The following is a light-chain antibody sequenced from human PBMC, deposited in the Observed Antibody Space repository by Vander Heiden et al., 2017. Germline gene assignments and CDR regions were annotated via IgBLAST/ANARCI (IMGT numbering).Light chain of an antibody. CDR1: QSVSSN. J-gene: IGKJ1*01. V-gene: IGKV3-15*01. Sequence: EIVMTQSPATLSVSPGERATLSCRASQSVSSNLAWYQQKPGQAPRLLIYGASTRATGIPARFSGSASGTEFTLTISILQSEDFTVYYCQRYNTWPKTFGQGTKLEIK. CDR2: GAS. CDR3: QRYNTWPKT.